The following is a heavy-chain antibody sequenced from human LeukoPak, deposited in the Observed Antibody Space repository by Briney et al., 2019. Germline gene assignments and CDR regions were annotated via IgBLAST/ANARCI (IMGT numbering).Heavy chain of an antibody. J-gene: IGHJ4*02. D-gene: IGHD3-10*01. CDR2: INPDGSNT. Sequence: GGSLRLSCAASGFTFSNYWTHWVRQDPGKGLVWVSYINPDGSNTNYADSVKGRFTISRDNAKNALYLQMNSLRAEDTAVYYCAKDLHYGSADYWGQGTLVTVSS. CDR3: AKDLHYGSADY. CDR1: GFTFSNYW. V-gene: IGHV3-74*01.